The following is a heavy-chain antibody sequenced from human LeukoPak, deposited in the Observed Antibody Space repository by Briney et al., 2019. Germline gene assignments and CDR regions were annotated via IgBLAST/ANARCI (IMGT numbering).Heavy chain of an antibody. Sequence: GGSLRLSCAASGFTFSSYAMSWVRQAPGKGLEWVSAISGSGGSTYYADSVKGRFTISRDNSQNTLYLQMNSLRAEDTAVYYCANPRISSMWYGNYWGQGTLVTVSS. CDR3: ANPRISSMWYGNY. D-gene: IGHD6-13*01. J-gene: IGHJ4*02. CDR2: ISGSGGST. V-gene: IGHV3-23*01. CDR1: GFTFSSYA.